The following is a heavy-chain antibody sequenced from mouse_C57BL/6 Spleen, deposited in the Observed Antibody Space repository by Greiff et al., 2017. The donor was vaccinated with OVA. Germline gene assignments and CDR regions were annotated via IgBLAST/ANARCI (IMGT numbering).Heavy chain of an antibody. CDR3: ARQLRLNYYYAMDY. D-gene: IGHD3-2*02. J-gene: IGHJ4*01. V-gene: IGHV1-82*01. CDR2: IYPGDGDT. CDR1: GYAFSSSW. Sequence: QVQLKESGPELVKPGASVKISCKASGYAFSSSWMNWVKQRPGKGLEWIGRIYPGDGDTNYNGKFKGKATLTADKSSSTAYMQLSSLTSEDSAVYVCARQLRLNYYYAMDYWGQGTSVTVSS.